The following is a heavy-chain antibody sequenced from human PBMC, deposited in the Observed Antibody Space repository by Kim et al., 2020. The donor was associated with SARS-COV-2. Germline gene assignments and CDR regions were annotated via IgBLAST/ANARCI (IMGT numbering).Heavy chain of an antibody. CDR3: ARGVMDSSGWYYFDY. J-gene: IGHJ4*02. V-gene: IGHV1-18*01. D-gene: IGHD6-19*01. Sequence: QKPQGRVTMTTDTSTSTAYMELRSLRSDDTAVYYCARGVMDSSGWYYFDYWGQGTLVTVSS.